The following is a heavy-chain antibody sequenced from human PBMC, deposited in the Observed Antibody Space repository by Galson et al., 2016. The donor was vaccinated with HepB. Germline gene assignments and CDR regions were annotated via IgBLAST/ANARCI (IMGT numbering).Heavy chain of an antibody. V-gene: IGHV3-23*01. Sequence: VRQAPGKGLEWVSAISGRGGSTYYADSVKGRFTISRDNSEDTLYLQMSSLRAEDAAVYYCAQSTLKSPYTSSWYYFHYWGRGTLVTVSS. CDR2: ISGRGGST. CDR3: AQSTLKSPYTSSWYYFHY. D-gene: IGHD2-2*02. J-gene: IGHJ4*02.